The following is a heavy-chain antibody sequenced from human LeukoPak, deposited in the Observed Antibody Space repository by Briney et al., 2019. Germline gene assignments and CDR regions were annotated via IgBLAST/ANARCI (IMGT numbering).Heavy chain of an antibody. J-gene: IGHJ3*02. Sequence: SETLSLTCTVSGGSISSYYWSWIRQPPGKGVEWIGYVYYSGSAHYNPSLKSRVTISVDTSKNQFSLKLSSVTAADTAVYFCARGYGDNSGAFDIWGQGTVVTVSS. D-gene: IGHD4-23*01. V-gene: IGHV4-59*12. CDR2: VYYSGSA. CDR1: GGSISSYY. CDR3: ARGYGDNSGAFDI.